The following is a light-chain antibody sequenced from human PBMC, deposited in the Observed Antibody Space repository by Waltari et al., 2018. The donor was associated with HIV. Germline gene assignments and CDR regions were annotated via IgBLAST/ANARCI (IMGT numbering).Light chain of an antibody. J-gene: IGLJ2*01. CDR3: AAWDDSVNGPGVVV. CDR1: TSKIGSSS. CDR2: NNN. V-gene: IGLV1-44*01. Sequence: HSVLPQPPSASGTPGPRVTIACSGSTSKIGSSSVIWYPQLPGTAPKLLIYNNNQRPSGVSDRFSGYKSGTSASLAISGLQSEDEADYYCAAWDDSVNGPGVVVFGGGTKLTVL.